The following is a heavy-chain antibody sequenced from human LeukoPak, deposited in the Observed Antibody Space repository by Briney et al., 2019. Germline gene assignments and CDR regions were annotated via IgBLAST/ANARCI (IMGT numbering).Heavy chain of an antibody. V-gene: IGHV3-30*02. CDR1: GFTFSSYG. Sequence: GGSLKLSCAASGFTFSSYGMHWVRQAPGKGLEWVAFIRYDGSNKYYADSVKGRFTISRDNSKNTLYLQMNSLRAEDTAVYYCAKDSLRFLEWLSRGNWFDPWGQGTLVTVSS. CDR2: IRYDGSNK. J-gene: IGHJ5*02. CDR3: AKDSLRFLEWLSRGNWFDP. D-gene: IGHD3-3*01.